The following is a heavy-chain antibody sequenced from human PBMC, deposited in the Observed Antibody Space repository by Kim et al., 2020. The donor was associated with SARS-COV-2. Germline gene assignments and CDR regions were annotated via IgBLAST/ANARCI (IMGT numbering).Heavy chain of an antibody. D-gene: IGHD3-22*01. CDR3: AREGNYYDSSGYHNWFDP. V-gene: IGHV3-53*01. Sequence: KGRFTISRDNSKNTLYLQMNSLRAEDTAVYYCAREGNYYDSSGYHNWFDPWGQGTLVTVSS. J-gene: IGHJ5*02.